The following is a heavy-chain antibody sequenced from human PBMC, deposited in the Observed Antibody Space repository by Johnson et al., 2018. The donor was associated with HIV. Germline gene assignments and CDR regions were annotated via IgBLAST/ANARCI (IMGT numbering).Heavy chain of an antibody. CDR3: AREGRLGSYLGGVAFDI. J-gene: IGHJ3*02. V-gene: IGHV3-30*02. CDR2: IRYDGSNK. Sequence: QVQLVESGGGLIQPGGSLRLSCAASGFTVSSNYMSWVRQAPGKGLEWVAFIRYDGSNKYYADSVKGRFTISRDNSKNTLYLQMNSLRAEDTAVYYCAREGRLGSYLGGVAFDIWGQGTMVTVS. D-gene: IGHD1-26*01. CDR1: GFTVSSNY.